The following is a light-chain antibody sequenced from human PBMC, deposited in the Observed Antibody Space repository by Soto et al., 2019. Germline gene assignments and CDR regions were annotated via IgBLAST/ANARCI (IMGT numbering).Light chain of an antibody. CDR1: QSVSTN. V-gene: IGKV3-20*01. CDR3: HQYGSSPQT. Sequence: ERVMWQSPATLSVSPGERATLSCRASQSVSTNLAWYQQKPGQAPRILMYGAYIRATGIPDTFSGGGAGTDFTLTISRLEPEDFAVFYCHQYGSSPQTFGQGTKVEI. CDR2: GAY. J-gene: IGKJ1*01.